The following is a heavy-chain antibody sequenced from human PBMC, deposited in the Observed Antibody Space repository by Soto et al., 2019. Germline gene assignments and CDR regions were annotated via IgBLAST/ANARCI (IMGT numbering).Heavy chain of an antibody. CDR1: GFPFSEYG. J-gene: IGHJ6*02. Sequence: GGSLRLSCAASGFPFSEYGMTWVRQAPGRGLEWVSAMTGRGGSIHYAESVRGRFIISRDNSKNTLYLQMDRLRAGDTAVYYCAKGVMYSTKGLDVWGQGTTVTVSS. D-gene: IGHD2-15*01. CDR3: AKGVMYSTKGLDV. V-gene: IGHV3-23*01. CDR2: MTGRGGSI.